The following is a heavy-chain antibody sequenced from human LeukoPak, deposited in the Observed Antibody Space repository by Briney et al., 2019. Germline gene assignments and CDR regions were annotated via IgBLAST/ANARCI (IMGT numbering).Heavy chain of an antibody. CDR1: GYTFTGYY. CDR3: ARGARYYDILTGFYY. V-gene: IGHV1-2*02. D-gene: IGHD3-9*01. CDR2: INPNSGGT. J-gene: IGHJ4*02. Sequence: GASVKVSCKASGYTFTGYYMHWVRQAPGQGLEWMGWINPNSGGTNYAQRFQGRVTMTRDTSISTAYMELSRLRSDDTAVYYCARGARYYDILTGFYYWGQGTPVTVSS.